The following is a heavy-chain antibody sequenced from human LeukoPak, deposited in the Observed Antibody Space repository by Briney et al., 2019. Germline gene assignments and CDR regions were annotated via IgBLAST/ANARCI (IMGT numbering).Heavy chain of an antibody. V-gene: IGHV4-59*01. J-gene: IGHJ6*02. CDR1: GGSISTYY. Sequence: SETLSLTCTVSGGSISTYYWSWIRQPPGKGLEWIGYIYHSGSTYYNPSLKSRVTISVDTSKNQFSLKLSSVTAADTAVYYCARLSDYYGSGSFFGMDVWGQGTTVTVSS. CDR2: IYHSGST. D-gene: IGHD3-10*01. CDR3: ARLSDYYGSGSFFGMDV.